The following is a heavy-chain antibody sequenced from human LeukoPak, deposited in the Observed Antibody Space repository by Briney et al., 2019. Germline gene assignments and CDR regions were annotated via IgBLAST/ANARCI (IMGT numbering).Heavy chain of an antibody. D-gene: IGHD1-26*01. CDR1: GFTLSSYW. J-gene: IGHJ4*02. CDR2: INRDGSST. CDR3: ARDVDYHATSECFDY. Sequence: GGSLRLSCAASGFTLSSYWMHWVRQAPGKGLVWVSRINRDGSSTTYADSVKGRFTISRDNAKNTLYLQMNSLRPEDTAVYYCARDVDYHATSECFDYWGQGTLVTVSS. V-gene: IGHV3-74*03.